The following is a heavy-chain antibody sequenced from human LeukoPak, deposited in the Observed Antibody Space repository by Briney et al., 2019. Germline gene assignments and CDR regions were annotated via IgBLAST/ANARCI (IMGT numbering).Heavy chain of an antibody. D-gene: IGHD3-10*01. CDR1: GYTFTTCA. J-gene: IGHJ6*02. V-gene: IGHV1-3*01. Sequence: ASVKVSCKASGYTFTTCAMHWVRQAPGQRLEWMGWINGGNGNTKYSQKFQDRVTFTRDTSASTAYMELSSLRSEDTAVYYCARDEIEELLTGWGGMDVWGQGTTVTVSS. CDR2: INGGNGNT. CDR3: ARDEIEELLTGWGGMDV.